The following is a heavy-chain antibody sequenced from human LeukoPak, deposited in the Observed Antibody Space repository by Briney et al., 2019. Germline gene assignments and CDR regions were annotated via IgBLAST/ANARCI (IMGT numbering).Heavy chain of an antibody. CDR1: GGSFSGYY. CDR2: INHSGST. J-gene: IGHJ5*02. Sequence: SETLSLTCAVYGGSFSGYYWSWIRQPPGKGLEWIGEINHSGSTNYNPSLKSRVTISVDTSKNLFSLKLSSVTAADTAVYYCARGLQGLFDPWGQGTLVTVSS. V-gene: IGHV4-34*01. CDR3: ARGLQGLFDP. D-gene: IGHD4-11*01.